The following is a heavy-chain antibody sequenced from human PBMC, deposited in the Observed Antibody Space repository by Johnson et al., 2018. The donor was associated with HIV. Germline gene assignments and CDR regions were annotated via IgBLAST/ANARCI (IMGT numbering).Heavy chain of an antibody. Sequence: QVQLVESGGGVVQSGGSLRLSYDASGFTFSVYDRHWVCQAPGRGLEWVALISHDGSNKYYADFVKGRFTISRDNSINTLYLQMNSLRAEDTAVYYCAKEAADDAFDIWGQGTMVTVSS. CDR3: AKEAADDAFDI. D-gene: IGHD6-25*01. CDR1: GFTFSVYD. CDR2: ISHDGSNK. V-gene: IGHV3-30-3*02. J-gene: IGHJ3*02.